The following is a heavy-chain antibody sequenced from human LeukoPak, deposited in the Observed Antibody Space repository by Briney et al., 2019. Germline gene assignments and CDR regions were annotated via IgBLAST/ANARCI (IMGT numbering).Heavy chain of an antibody. CDR2: INSNSDTV. D-gene: IGHD3-3*01. CDR3: ATPPSPDFWSGYYYYYMDV. V-gene: IGHV3-48*04. CDR1: GFTFRTYG. J-gene: IGHJ6*03. Sequence: GGSLRLSCAASGFTFRTYGMNWVRQAPGKGLEWISYINSNSDTVHYSNSVEGRFTISRDNAKNSLYLQMNSLRAEDTAVYYCATPPSPDFWSGYYYYYMDVWGKGTTVTVSS.